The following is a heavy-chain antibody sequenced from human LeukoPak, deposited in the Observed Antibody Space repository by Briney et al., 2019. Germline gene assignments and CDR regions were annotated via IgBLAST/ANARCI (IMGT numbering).Heavy chain of an antibody. J-gene: IGHJ6*02. V-gene: IGHV3-30-3*01. Sequence: GGSLRLSCAASGFTFSSYAMHWVRQAPGKGLEWVAVISYDGSNKYYADSVKGRFTISRDNSKNTLYLQMNSLRAEDTAVYYCARVDGGAARLFRATYGMDVWGQGTTVTVSS. D-gene: IGHD6-6*01. CDR2: ISYDGSNK. CDR1: GFTFSSYA. CDR3: ARVDGGAARLFRATYGMDV.